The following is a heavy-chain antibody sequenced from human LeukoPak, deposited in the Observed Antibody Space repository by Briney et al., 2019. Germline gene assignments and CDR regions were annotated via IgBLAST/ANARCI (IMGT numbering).Heavy chain of an antibody. CDR1: GYTFTSYG. CDR3: ARKYYYGSGSYPYYIDY. J-gene: IGHJ4*03. V-gene: IGHV1-18*01. CDR2: ISAYNGNT. Sequence: EASVKVSCKASGYTFTSYGISWVRQAPGQGLEWMGWISAYNGNTNYAQKLQGRVTMTTDTSTSTAYMELRSLRSDDTAVYYCARKYYYGSGSYPYYIDYWGQGTPVTVSS. D-gene: IGHD3-10*01.